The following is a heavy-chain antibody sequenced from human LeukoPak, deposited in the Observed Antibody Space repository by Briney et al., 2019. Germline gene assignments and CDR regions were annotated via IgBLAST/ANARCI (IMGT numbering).Heavy chain of an antibody. J-gene: IGHJ4*02. V-gene: IGHV5-51*01. CDR2: IYPGDSDT. CDR1: GYSFTSYW. D-gene: IGHD2-2*01. CDR3: ARSSSYCSSTSCPFDY. Sequence: GESLKISCKGSGYSFTSYWIGWVRQMPGKGLEWMGIIYPGDSDTRYSPSFQGQVTISADKSIGTAYLQWSSLKASDTAMYYCARSSSYCSSTSCPFDYWGQGTLVTVSS.